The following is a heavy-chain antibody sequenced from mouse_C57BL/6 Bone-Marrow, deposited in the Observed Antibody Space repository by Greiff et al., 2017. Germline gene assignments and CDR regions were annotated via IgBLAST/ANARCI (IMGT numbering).Heavy chain of an antibody. CDR1: GFNIKDDY. V-gene: IGHV14-4*01. CDR3: TTPIYYYGSRKYYYAMDY. Sequence: DVKLQESGAELVRPGASVKLSCTASGFNIKDDYMHWVKQRPEQGLEWIGWIDPENGDTEYASKFQGKATITADTSSNTAYLQLSSLTSEDTAVYYCTTPIYYYGSRKYYYAMDYWGQGTSVTVSS. J-gene: IGHJ4*01. D-gene: IGHD1-1*01. CDR2: IDPENGDT.